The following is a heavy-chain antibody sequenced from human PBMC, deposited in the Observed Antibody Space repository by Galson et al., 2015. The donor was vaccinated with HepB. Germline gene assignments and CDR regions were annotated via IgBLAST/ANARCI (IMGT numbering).Heavy chain of an antibody. CDR3: AGYDFWSGYPDAFDI. CDR2: IYTSGST. CDR1: GGSISSGSYY. D-gene: IGHD3-3*01. V-gene: IGHV4-61*02. Sequence: TLSLTCTVSGGSISSGSYYWSWIRQPAGKGLEWIGRIYTSGSTNYNPSLKSRVTMSVDTSKNQFSLKLSSVTAADTAVYYCAGYDFWSGYPDAFDIWGQGTMVTVSS. J-gene: IGHJ3*02.